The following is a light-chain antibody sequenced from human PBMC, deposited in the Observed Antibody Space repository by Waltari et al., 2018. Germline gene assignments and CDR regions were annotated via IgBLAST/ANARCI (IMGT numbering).Light chain of an antibody. Sequence: DIQMTQSPSTLSASVGDRVTITCRASQSISTWLAWYHQRPGEAPNLLIYKASSLEGGVPSRFSGSGSGTEFTLTISSLQPDDFATYYCHQYHIFPGTFGQGTKVEIK. CDR1: QSISTW. V-gene: IGKV1-5*03. CDR3: HQYHIFPGT. CDR2: KAS. J-gene: IGKJ1*01.